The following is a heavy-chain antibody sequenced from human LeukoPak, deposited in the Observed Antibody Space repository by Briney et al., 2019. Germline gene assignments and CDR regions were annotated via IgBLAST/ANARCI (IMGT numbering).Heavy chain of an antibody. D-gene: IGHD6-13*01. Sequence: GASVKVSCKASGYTFTSYDINWVRQATGQGLEWMGWMNPNSGNTGYAQKFQGRVTMTRNTSISTAYMELSSLRSEDTAVYYCARARSWYGPHAFDIWGQGTMVTVSS. V-gene: IGHV1-8*01. CDR3: ARARSWYGPHAFDI. J-gene: IGHJ3*02. CDR2: MNPNSGNT. CDR1: GYTFTSYD.